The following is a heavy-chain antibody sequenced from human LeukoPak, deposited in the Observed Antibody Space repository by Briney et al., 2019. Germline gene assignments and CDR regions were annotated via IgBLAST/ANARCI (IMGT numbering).Heavy chain of an antibody. CDR3: ARQQLPPSDAFDI. V-gene: IGHV5-51*01. D-gene: IGHD2-2*01. CDR2: IYPGDSDT. J-gene: IGHJ3*02. CDR1: GYSFTSYW. Sequence: GESLKISCKGSGYSFTSYWIGWVRQMPGKGLEWMGIIYPGDSDTRYSPSFQGQVTISADKSISTAYLQWSRLKASDTAMYYCARQQLPPSDAFDIWGQGTMVTVSS.